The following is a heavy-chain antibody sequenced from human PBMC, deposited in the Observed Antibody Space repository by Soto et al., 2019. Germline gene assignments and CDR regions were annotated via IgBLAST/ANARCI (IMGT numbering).Heavy chain of an antibody. CDR2: IGGSGGTT. CDR1: GFSFSSLA. J-gene: IGHJ4*02. CDR3: ATGGVNYYPGGNYFDC. Sequence: WGSLRLSCVASGFSFSSLAVTWVRQAPGKGLEWVSAIGGSGGTTYYADSVKGRFTITRDDSQNTLYLQMNGLRAEDTAVYYCATGGVNYYPGGNYFDCWGQGTLVTVSS. V-gene: IGHV3-23*01. D-gene: IGHD3-22*01.